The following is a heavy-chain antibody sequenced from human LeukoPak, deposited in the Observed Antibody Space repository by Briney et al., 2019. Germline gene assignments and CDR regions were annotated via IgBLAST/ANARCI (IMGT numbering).Heavy chain of an antibody. V-gene: IGHV1-58*01. Sequence: TSVKVSCKASGFTFTSSAVQWVRQARGQRLEWIGWIVVGSGNTNYAQKLQERVTITRDMSTSTAYMELSSLRSEDTAVYYCAAGSAAAGTLPFDYWGQGTLVTVSS. CDR3: AAGSAAAGTLPFDY. J-gene: IGHJ4*02. CDR1: GFTFTSSA. D-gene: IGHD6-13*01. CDR2: IVVGSGNT.